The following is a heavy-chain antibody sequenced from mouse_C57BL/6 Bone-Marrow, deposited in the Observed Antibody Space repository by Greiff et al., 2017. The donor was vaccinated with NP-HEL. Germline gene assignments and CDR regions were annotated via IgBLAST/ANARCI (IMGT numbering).Heavy chain of an antibody. J-gene: IGHJ4*01. Sequence: EVQLVESGGGLVKPGGSLKLSCAASGFTFSSYTMSWVRQTPEKRLEWVATISGGGGNTYYPDSVKGRFTITRDTAKNTLYLQMSSLRSEDTALYVCARQVLLRLYAMDYWGQGTSVTVSA. CDR2: ISGGGGNT. D-gene: IGHD1-2*01. V-gene: IGHV5-9*01. CDR3: ARQVLLRLYAMDY. CDR1: GFTFSSYT.